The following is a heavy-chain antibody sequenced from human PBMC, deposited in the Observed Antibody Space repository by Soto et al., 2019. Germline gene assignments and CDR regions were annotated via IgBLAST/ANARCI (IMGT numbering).Heavy chain of an antibody. CDR1: GGTFSSYA. Sequence: SVKVSCKASGGTFSSYAISWVRQAPGQGLEWMGGIIPIFGTANYAQKFQGRVTITADESTSTAYMELSSLRSGDTAVYYCVASYYDSSGYYQDYWGQGTLVTVSS. V-gene: IGHV1-69*13. J-gene: IGHJ4*02. CDR3: VASYYDSSGYYQDY. CDR2: IIPIFGTA. D-gene: IGHD3-22*01.